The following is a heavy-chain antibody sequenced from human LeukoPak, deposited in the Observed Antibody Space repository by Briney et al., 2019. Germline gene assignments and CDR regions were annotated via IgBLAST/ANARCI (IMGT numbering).Heavy chain of an antibody. D-gene: IGHD3-22*01. CDR1: GYTFTGYY. V-gene: IGHV1-2*02. CDR3: AREEWGTYYYDSSGYPPFDY. J-gene: IGHJ4*02. Sequence: EASVKVSCKASGYTFTGYYMHWVRQAPGQGLEWMGWISPNSGGTNYAQKFQGRVTMTRDTSISTAYMELSRLRSDDTAVYYCAREEWGTYYYDSSGYPPFDYWGQGTLVTVSS. CDR2: ISPNSGGT.